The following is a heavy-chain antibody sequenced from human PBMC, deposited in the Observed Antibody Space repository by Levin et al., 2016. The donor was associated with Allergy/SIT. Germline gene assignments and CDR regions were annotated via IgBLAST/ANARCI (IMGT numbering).Heavy chain of an antibody. V-gene: IGHV1-2*02. D-gene: IGHD2/OR15-2a*01. CDR3: ARGPTQTVEYVDYYYPMDV. Sequence: WVRQAPGQGLEWMGWINPNRGGTKYAQKFQGRVTMTRDTSISTAYMELSSLRSDDTAVYYCARGPTQTVEYVDYYYPMDVWGQGTTVTVSS. J-gene: IGHJ6*02. CDR2: INPNRGGT.